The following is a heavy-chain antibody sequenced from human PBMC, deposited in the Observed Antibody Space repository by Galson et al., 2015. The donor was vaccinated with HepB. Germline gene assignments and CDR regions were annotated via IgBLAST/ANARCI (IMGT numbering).Heavy chain of an antibody. V-gene: IGHV1-69*04. CDR3: ARDLVGRDGYRGSPDSNY. Sequence: SVKVSCKASGGTFSSYTISWVRQAPGQGLEWMGRIIPILGIANYAQKFQGRVTITADKSTSTAYMELSSLRSEDTAVYYCARDLVGRDGYRGSPDSNYWGQGTLVTVSS. J-gene: IGHJ4*02. CDR1: GGTFSSYT. D-gene: IGHD5-24*01. CDR2: IIPILGIA.